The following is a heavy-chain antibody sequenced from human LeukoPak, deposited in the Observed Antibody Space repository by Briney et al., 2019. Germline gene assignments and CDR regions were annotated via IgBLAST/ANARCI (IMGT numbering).Heavy chain of an antibody. D-gene: IGHD4-23*01. V-gene: IGHV3-74*01. CDR1: GFTFSSYW. J-gene: IGHJ4*02. Sequence: GGSLRLSCAVSGFTFSSYWMHWVRQAPGKGLVWVSRIDRDGSRINYADSVKGRFTISRDNGKNTLFLQMNSLRAEDAAVYYCVRGNDYGGPHYWGQGTLVTVSS. CDR2: IDRDGSRI. CDR3: VRGNDYGGPHY.